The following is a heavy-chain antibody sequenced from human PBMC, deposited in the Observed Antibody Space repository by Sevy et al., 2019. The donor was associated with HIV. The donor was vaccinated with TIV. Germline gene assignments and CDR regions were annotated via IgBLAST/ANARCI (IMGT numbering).Heavy chain of an antibody. J-gene: IGHJ4*02. CDR3: TTDSWSQEEYYDY. V-gene: IGHV3-15*01. CDR2: LKGKPSGGAI. CDR1: GFTFTNAW. Sequence: GGSLRLSCAASGFTFTNAWMSWVRQAPGKGLEWVGRLKGKPSGGAIDYAAPVKGKFTISRDDSKNTLYLQMSSLRTKDTAVYYCTTDSWSQEEYYDYWGQGTLVTVSS. D-gene: IGHD6-13*01.